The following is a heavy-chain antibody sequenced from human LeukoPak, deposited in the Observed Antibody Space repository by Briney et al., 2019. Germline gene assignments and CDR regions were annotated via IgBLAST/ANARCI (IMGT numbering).Heavy chain of an antibody. CDR1: GYTFTSYG. D-gene: IGHD2-2*01. CDR2: IIPIFGTA. J-gene: IGHJ3*02. Sequence: SVNVSCKASGYTFTSYGMHWVRKAPGQRLEWMGGIIPIFGTANYAQKFQGRVTITTDESTSTAYMELSSLRSEDTAVYYCARATSSTSPDAFDIWGQGTMVTVSS. V-gene: IGHV1-69*05. CDR3: ARATSSTSPDAFDI.